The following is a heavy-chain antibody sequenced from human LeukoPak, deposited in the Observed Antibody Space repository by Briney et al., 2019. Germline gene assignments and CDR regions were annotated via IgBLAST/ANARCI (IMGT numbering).Heavy chain of an antibody. CDR2: ISWNSGSI. CDR3: AKDAYDILTGYLGY. J-gene: IGHJ4*02. D-gene: IGHD3-9*01. Sequence: GGSLRLSCAASGFTFDDYAMHWVPQAPGKGLEWVSGISWNSGSIGYADSVKGRFTISRDNAKNSLYLQMNSLRAEDTALYYCAKDAYDILTGYLGYWGQGTLVTVSS. CDR1: GFTFDDYA. V-gene: IGHV3-9*01.